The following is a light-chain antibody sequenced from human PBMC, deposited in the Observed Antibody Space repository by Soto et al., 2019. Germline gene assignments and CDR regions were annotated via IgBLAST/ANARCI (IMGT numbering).Light chain of an antibody. J-gene: IGKJ5*01. V-gene: IGKV1-39*01. Sequence: DIQMTQSPSSLSASVGDRVTITCRASQRISSYLNWYQQEPGKAPNLLIYAASTLQSGVPSRFSGSGSGTDFTLTISSLQPEDFATYYCQQSYSTPPTFGQGTRREIK. CDR2: AAS. CDR3: QQSYSTPPT. CDR1: QRISSY.